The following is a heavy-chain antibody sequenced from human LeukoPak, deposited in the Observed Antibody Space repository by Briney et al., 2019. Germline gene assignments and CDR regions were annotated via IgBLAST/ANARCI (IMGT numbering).Heavy chain of an antibody. Sequence: GGSLRLSCAASGLTFSSYSMNWVRQAPGKGLEWVSSISSSSSYIYYADSVKGRFTISRDNAKNSLYLQMNSLRAEDTAVYYCARKDCSGGSCYSDYWGQGTLVTVSS. D-gene: IGHD2-15*01. CDR3: ARKDCSGGSCYSDY. CDR2: ISSSSSYI. CDR1: GLTFSSYS. J-gene: IGHJ4*02. V-gene: IGHV3-21*01.